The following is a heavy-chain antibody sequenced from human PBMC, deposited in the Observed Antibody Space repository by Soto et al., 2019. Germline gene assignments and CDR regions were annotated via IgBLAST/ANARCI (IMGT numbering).Heavy chain of an antibody. Sequence: ASVKVSCKASGYTFTSYGISWVRQAPGQGLEWMGWISAYNGNTNYAQKLQGRVTMTTDTSTSTAYMELRSLRSDDTAVYYCARWTGYCSGGSCYPADSWGQGTLVTVSS. D-gene: IGHD2-15*01. V-gene: IGHV1-18*01. CDR3: ARWTGYCSGGSCYPADS. CDR2: ISAYNGNT. J-gene: IGHJ5*01. CDR1: GYTFTSYG.